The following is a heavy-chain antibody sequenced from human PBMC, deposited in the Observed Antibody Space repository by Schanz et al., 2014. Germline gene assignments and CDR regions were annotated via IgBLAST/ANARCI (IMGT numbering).Heavy chain of an antibody. Sequence: QVQLVQSGEEVKKPGATVKVSCKASGYTFTDYHIHWVRQAPGQGLEWMGRINPNSGGTNFAQKFQGRATVTRDTSISTAFMELGSLRLGDTAIYYCARDWSPGSKNAFDIWGPGTMVTVSS. CDR3: ARDWSPGSKNAFDI. CDR1: GYTFTDYH. CDR2: INPNSGGT. V-gene: IGHV1-2*06. D-gene: IGHD3-10*01. J-gene: IGHJ3*02.